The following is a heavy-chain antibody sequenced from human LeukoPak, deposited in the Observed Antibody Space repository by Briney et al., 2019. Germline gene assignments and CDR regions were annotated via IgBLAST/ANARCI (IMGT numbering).Heavy chain of an antibody. J-gene: IGHJ5*02. V-gene: IGHV4-59*08. D-gene: IGHD2-2*01. CDR2: IFYNGIT. CDR1: GGSISNYY. Sequence: PSETLSLTCTVSGGSISNYYWSWIRQPPGKRLEWIGYIFYNGITTYNPSLKSRVTIPLDTSRKQFSLKLNSVTAADTAVYYCARHAAAATNIWFDRWGQGTRVTDCS. CDR3: ARHAAAATNIWFDR.